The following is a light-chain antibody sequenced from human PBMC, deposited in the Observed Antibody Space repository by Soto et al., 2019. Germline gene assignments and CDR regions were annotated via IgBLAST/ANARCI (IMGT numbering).Light chain of an antibody. Sequence: ILMVQSRGALSVSPVERATLSCRASQSVSSNLAWYQQKPGHAPRLLIYGASTRATGIPARFSGSGSGTEFTLTISSLQSEDFAVYYCQQDNKWPRTFGQGTKVDIK. CDR3: QQDNKWPRT. CDR1: QSVSSN. J-gene: IGKJ1*01. V-gene: IGKV3-15*01. CDR2: GAS.